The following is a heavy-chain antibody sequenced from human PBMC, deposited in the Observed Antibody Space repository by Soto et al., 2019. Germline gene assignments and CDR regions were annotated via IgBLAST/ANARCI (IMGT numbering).Heavy chain of an antibody. CDR2: ISGGGGST. V-gene: IGHV3-23*04. Sequence: DEQLVESGGGSLQPGGSLRLSCAASGFTFRNYAMTWVRQSPGKGLEWVSLISGGGGSTNYADSVKGRFSISRDNTQNILYLQMNALRGEDTSLYYRANLKGGLRRFYGMDAWGHGTMVIVSS. D-gene: IGHD3-3*01. CDR1: GFTFRNYA. J-gene: IGHJ6*02. CDR3: ANLKGGLRRFYGMDA.